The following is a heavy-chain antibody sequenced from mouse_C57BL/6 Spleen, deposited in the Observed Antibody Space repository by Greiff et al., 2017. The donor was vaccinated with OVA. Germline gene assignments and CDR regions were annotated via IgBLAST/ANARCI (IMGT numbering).Heavy chain of an antibody. CDR3: ARDSSGSVFAY. D-gene: IGHD3-2*02. CDR2: IYPGSGST. CDR1: GYTLTSYW. V-gene: IGHV1-55*01. J-gene: IGHJ3*01. Sequence: VQLQQSGAELVKPGASVKMSCKASGYTLTSYWITWVKQRPGQGLEWIGDIYPGSGSTNYNEKFKSKATLTVDTSSSTAYMQLSSLTSEDSAVYYCARDSSGSVFAYWGQGTLVTVSA.